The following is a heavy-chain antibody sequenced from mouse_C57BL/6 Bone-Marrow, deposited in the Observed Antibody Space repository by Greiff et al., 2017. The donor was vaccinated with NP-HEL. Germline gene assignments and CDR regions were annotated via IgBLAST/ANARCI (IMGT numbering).Heavy chain of an antibody. CDR2: IHPSDSDT. CDR1: GYTFTSYW. V-gene: IGHV1-74*01. J-gene: IGHJ3*01. Sequence: QVQLQQPGAELVKPGASVKVSCKASGYTFTSYWMHWVKQRPGQGLEWIGRIHPSDSDTNYNQKFKGKATLTVDKSSSTAYMQLSSLTSEDSAVYYGTTLWGITTGVPVAYWGQGTLVTVSA. D-gene: IGHD2-4*01. CDR3: TTLWGITTGVPVAY.